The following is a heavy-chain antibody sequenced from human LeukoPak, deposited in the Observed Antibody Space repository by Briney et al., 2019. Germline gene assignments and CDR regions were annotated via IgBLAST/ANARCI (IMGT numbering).Heavy chain of an antibody. Sequence: GGSLRLSCAASGFTFSSYAMSWVRQAPGKGLEWVAVISHDETNKYYADSVKGRFTISRDNSKNTLSLQMNSLRAEDTAVYYCAQRGGLDYWGQGTLVTVSS. V-gene: IGHV3-30*04. CDR1: GFTFSSYA. D-gene: IGHD3-16*01. CDR2: ISHDETNK. CDR3: AQRGGLDY. J-gene: IGHJ4*02.